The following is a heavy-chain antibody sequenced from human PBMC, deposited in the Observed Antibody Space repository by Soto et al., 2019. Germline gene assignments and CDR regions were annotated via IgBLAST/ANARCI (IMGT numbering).Heavy chain of an antibody. CDR1: GGTFNSYA. Sequence: QVQLVQSGAEVKKPESSVRVSCKASGGTFNSYAITWVRQAPGQGLAWMGGTIPMFGTTNYAEKFQGRVTISADESTNTAYMELSSLRSEYTAVYYCTRCGIRYHSIGYYLGIDGMDVWGQGTTVIVSS. J-gene: IGHJ6*02. CDR3: TRCGIRYHSIGYYLGIDGMDV. CDR2: TIPMFGTT. D-gene: IGHD3-22*01. V-gene: IGHV1-69*12.